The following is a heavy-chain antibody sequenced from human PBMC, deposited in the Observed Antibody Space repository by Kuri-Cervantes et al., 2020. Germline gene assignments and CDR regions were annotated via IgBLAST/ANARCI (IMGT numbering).Heavy chain of an antibody. V-gene: IGHV4-61*01. Sequence: SETLSLTCTVSGPSVSSGSYYWSWIRQSPVKGLEWIGYVYYSGSTNYNPSLKSRVTISVDTSKNQFSLKLSSVTAADTAVYYCARRGESSHTVDYWGQGTLVTVSS. D-gene: IGHD3-10*01. CDR1: GPSVSSGSYY. J-gene: IGHJ4*02. CDR3: ARRGESSHTVDY. CDR2: VYYSGST.